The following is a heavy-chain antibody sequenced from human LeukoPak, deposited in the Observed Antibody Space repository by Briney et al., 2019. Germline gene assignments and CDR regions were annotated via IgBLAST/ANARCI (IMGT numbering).Heavy chain of an antibody. CDR3: ATTRRLRLDPAPEYFQH. J-gene: IGHJ1*01. V-gene: IGHV3-48*03. CDR2: ISSSGSTI. CDR1: GFTFSSYE. Sequence: GGSLRLSCAASGFTFSSYEMNWVRQAPGKGLEWVSYISSSGSTIYYADSVKGRFTISRDNAKNSPYLQMNSLRAEDTAVYYCATTRRLRLDPAPEYFQHWGQGTLVTVSS.